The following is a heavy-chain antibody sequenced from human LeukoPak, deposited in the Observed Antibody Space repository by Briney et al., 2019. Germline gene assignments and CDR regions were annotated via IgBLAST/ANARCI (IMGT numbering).Heavy chain of an antibody. V-gene: IGHV1-18*01. D-gene: IGHD2-2*01. CDR3: ARSDCSSTSCYALDY. CDR1: GYTFTNFG. CDR2: ISAYNGNT. J-gene: IGHJ4*02. Sequence: ASVKVSCKASGYTFTNFGINWVRQAPGQGLEWMGWISAYNGNTNYAQKLQGRVTMTIDTSTNTAYMELRSLSSDDTAVYYCARSDCSSTSCYALDYWGQGTLVTVSS.